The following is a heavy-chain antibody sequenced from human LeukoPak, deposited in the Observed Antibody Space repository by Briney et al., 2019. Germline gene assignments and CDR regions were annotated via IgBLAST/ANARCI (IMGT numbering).Heavy chain of an antibody. Sequence: KPSEPLSLPCTVSGGPMSSYHWSWIRQPPGKGLDWIGYIYYSGSTNYNPSLKSRVTISVDTSKNQFSLKLSSVTAADTAVYYCARLGNWGFDYWGQGTLVTVSS. CDR2: IYYSGST. J-gene: IGHJ4*02. CDR1: GGPMSSYH. D-gene: IGHD7-27*01. V-gene: IGHV4-59*08. CDR3: ARLGNWGFDY.